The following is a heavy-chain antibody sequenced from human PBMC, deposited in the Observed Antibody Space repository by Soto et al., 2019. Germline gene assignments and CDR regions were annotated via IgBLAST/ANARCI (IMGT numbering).Heavy chain of an antibody. CDR3: AKDSDYYDSSGSGHFDY. CDR1: GFTFSSYA. Sequence: EVQLLESGGGLVQPGGSLRLSCAASGFTFSSYAMSWVRQAPGKGLEWVSAISGSGGSTYYADSVKGRFTISRDNSKNTLYLQMNSLRAEDTAVYYCAKDSDYYDSSGSGHFDYWGQGTLVTVSS. D-gene: IGHD3-22*01. V-gene: IGHV3-23*01. J-gene: IGHJ4*02. CDR2: ISGSGGST.